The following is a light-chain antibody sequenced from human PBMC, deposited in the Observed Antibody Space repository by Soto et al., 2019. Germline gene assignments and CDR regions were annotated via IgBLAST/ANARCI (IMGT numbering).Light chain of an antibody. V-gene: IGLV2-11*01. CDR1: NSDVGHYNY. CDR3: CSYAGSSWI. Sequence: QSVRTQPRSVSGSPGQSVTISCTGTNSDVGHYNYVSWYQQHPGKAPKLIIFDVDKRPSGVPDRFSGSKSGNTASLTISGLQAEDEADYYCCSYAGSSWIFGGGTKVTVL. J-gene: IGLJ2*01. CDR2: DVD.